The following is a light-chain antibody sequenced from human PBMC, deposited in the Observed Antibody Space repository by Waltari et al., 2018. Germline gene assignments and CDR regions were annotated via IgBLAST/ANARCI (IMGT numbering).Light chain of an antibody. Sequence: DIQMTQSPSSLSASVGDTVPITCRASQGISSYLAWFQHKPGKAPKRLIYVASNLESGVPSRFSGSGSGTDFTLTIGSLQPEDFATYFCQQHYSLPPTFGQGTKVEI. J-gene: IGKJ1*01. V-gene: IGKV1-17*03. CDR3: QQHYSLPPT. CDR1: QGISSY. CDR2: VAS.